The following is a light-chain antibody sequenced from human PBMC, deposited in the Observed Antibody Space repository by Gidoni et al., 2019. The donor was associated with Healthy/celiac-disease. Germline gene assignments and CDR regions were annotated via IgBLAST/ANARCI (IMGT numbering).Light chain of an antibody. CDR2: DAS. CDR1: QDISNY. CDR3: QQYDNLLFT. J-gene: IGKJ3*01. V-gene: IGKV1-33*01. Sequence: QMTQSPSSLSASVGDRVTITCQASQDISNYLNWYQQKPGKAPKPLIYDASNLETGVPSRFSGSGSGTDFTFTISSLQPEDIATYYCQQYDNLLFTFGPGTKVDIK.